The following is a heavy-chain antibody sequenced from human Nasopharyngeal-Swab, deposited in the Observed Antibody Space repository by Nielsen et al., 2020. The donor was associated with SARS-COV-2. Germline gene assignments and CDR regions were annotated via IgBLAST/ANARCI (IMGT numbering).Heavy chain of an antibody. J-gene: IGHJ4*02. D-gene: IGHD2-2*01. CDR1: GFTFSTYT. CDR2: ISSTSNYI. CDR3: ARAAFVVEPAAVDY. Sequence: GESLKISCAASGFTFSTYTMNWVRQAPGKGLEWVSSISSTSNYIYYADSVKGRFTISRDNAKNSLYLQMNSLRAEDTAVYYCARAAFVVEPAAVDYWGQGTVVTVSS. V-gene: IGHV3-21*01.